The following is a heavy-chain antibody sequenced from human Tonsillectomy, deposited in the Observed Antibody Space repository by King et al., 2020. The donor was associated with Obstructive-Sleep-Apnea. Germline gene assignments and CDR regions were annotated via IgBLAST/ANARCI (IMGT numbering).Heavy chain of an antibody. J-gene: IGHJ4*02. Sequence: VQLVESGGGLVQPGGSLKLSCAASGFTFSGSAMHWVRQASGKGLEWVGRIRSKANSYATAYAASVKGRFTISRDDSKNTAYLQMNSLKTEDTAVYYCTSGIAVDGQGAYWGQGTLVTVSS. D-gene: IGHD6-19*01. CDR2: IRSKANSYAT. CDR1: GFTFSGSA. CDR3: TSGIAVDGQGAY. V-gene: IGHV3-73*01.